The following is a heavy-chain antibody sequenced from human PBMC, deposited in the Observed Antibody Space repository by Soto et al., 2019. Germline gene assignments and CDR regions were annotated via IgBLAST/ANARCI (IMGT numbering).Heavy chain of an antibody. CDR3: ARDFGYYYDSSGYYSY. V-gene: IGHV1-69*13. CDR2: IIPIFGTA. CDR1: GGTFSSYA. J-gene: IGHJ4*02. Sequence: GASVKVSCKASGGTFSSYAISWVRQAPGQGLEWMGGIIPIFGTANYAQKFQGRVTITADESTSTAYMELSSLRSEDTAVYYCARDFGYYYDSSGYYSYWGQGTLVTVSS. D-gene: IGHD3-22*01.